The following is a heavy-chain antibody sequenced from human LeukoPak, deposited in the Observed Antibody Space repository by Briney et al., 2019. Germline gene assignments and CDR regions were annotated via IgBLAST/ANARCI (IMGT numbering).Heavy chain of an antibody. CDR1: GFTLSSYA. Sequence: GGSLRLSCVASGFTLSSYAMSWVRQAPGKGLQWVSSLGISGGYTWYAGSVKGRFTISRDNSKSTLYLQMNSLRPEDTAVYYCAELGITMIGGVWGKGTTVTISS. V-gene: IGHV3-23*01. J-gene: IGHJ6*04. D-gene: IGHD3-10*02. CDR2: LGISGGYT. CDR3: AELGITMIGGV.